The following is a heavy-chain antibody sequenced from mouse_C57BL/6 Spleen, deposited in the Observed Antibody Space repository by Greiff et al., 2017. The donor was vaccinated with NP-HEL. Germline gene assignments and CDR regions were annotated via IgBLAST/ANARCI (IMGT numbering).Heavy chain of an antibody. Sequence: QVQLKQPGAELVMPGASVKLSCKASGYTFTSYWMHWVKQRPGQGLEWIGEIDPSDSYTNYNQKFKGKSTLTVDKSSSTAYMQLSSLTSEDSAVYYCARSYDGYWFAYWGQGTLVTVSA. V-gene: IGHV1-69*01. CDR1: GYTFTSYW. D-gene: IGHD2-3*01. J-gene: IGHJ3*01. CDR3: ARSYDGYWFAY. CDR2: IDPSDSYT.